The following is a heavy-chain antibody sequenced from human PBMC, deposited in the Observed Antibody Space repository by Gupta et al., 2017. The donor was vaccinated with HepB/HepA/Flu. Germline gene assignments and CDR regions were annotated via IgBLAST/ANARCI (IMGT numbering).Heavy chain of an antibody. CDR2: IGGRSITT. J-gene: IGHJ6*02. CDR1: GFTFSSYA. Sequence: EVQLLESGGGLVQPGGSLRLSCAASGFTFSSYAMRWVRQAPGKGLECVSAIGGRSITTYYAVSVKGRFTISRDNSKNTLYLQMDSLRAEDTAVYYCAKKSQSSYGMDVWGQGTTVTVSS. V-gene: IGHV3-23*01. CDR3: AKKSQSSYGMDV.